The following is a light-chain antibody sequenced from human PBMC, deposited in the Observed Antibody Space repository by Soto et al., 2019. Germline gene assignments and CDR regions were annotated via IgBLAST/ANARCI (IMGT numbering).Light chain of an antibody. CDR2: TNN. CDR1: SSNIGRNP. CDR3: ATWDDSLYGMV. Sequence: QSVLTQPPSASGTPGQRVTISCSGGSSNIGRNPVNWYLQLPGTAPKLLIYTNNQRPSGVPDRVSASKSGTSASLTIGGLQSEDEADYYCATWDDSLYGMVFGGGTKLTVL. J-gene: IGLJ2*01. V-gene: IGLV1-44*01.